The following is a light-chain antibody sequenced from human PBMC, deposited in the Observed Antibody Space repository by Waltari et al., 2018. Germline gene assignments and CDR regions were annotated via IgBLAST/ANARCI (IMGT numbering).Light chain of an antibody. CDR3: QTGGHGTWV. V-gene: IGLV4-69*01. Sequence: QLVLTQSPSASASLGASVKLTCTLSSGHSSNVIAWLQQQPEKGPRYLMKVNSDGSHSKGDKIPARFSGSSSGAEHFLPISSLQSEDEADYYCQTGGHGTWVFGGGTKLTVL. J-gene: IGLJ3*02. CDR1: SGHSSNV. CDR2: VNSDGSH.